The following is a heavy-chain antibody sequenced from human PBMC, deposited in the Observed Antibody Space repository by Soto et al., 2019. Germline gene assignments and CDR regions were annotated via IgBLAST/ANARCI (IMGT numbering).Heavy chain of an antibody. J-gene: IGHJ5*02. CDR2: ISGDNGKT. CDR3: ARWISGTYSEWFDP. Sequence: QVQLVQSGAEVKKPGASVRVSCKASGYMFTRYGISWVRQAPGQGLEWVGWISGDNGKTEYARKMQGRVTMTTETSTSTAYMELTSLRHDDTAVYYCARWISGTYSEWFDPWGQGTLVTVSS. CDR1: GYMFTRYG. V-gene: IGHV1-18*04. D-gene: IGHD1-26*01.